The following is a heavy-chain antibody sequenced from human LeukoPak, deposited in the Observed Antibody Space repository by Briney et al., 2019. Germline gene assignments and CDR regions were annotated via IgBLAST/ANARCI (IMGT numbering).Heavy chain of an antibody. CDR1: GFTFSSYA. D-gene: IGHD4-17*01. CDR2: ISGSGGST. V-gene: IGHV3-23*01. CDR3: AKDTNYGDYEADGTDV. Sequence: PGGSLRLSCAASGFTFSSYAMSWVRQAPGKGLEWVSAISGSGGSTYYADSVKGRFSISRDNSKNTLYLQMNSLRAEDTAEYYCAKDTNYGDYEADGTDVWGQGTTVTVSS. J-gene: IGHJ6*02.